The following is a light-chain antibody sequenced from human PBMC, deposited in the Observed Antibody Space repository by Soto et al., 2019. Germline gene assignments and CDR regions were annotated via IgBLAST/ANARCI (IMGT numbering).Light chain of an antibody. CDR2: AAS. V-gene: IGKV1-27*01. Sequence: DIQMTHSPSSLSSSVLYIVTIAFRASQGISTYLALYQQKPGKVPKLLIYAASTLLSGVPSRFSGSGSGTDFTLTISSLQPEDVATYYCQKYDTAPLKFGQGTKVDIK. CDR1: QGISTY. J-gene: IGKJ1*01. CDR3: QKYDTAPLK.